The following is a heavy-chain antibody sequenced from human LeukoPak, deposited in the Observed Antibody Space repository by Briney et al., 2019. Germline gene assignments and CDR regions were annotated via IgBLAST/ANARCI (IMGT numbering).Heavy chain of an antibody. V-gene: IGHV3-23*01. Sequence: GGSLRLSCAASGFTFSTYAMSWVRQAPGKGLEWVSAISGSGGSTYYADSVKGRFTISRDNSKNTLYLQMNSLRAEDTAVYYCAKVRVGSSGWSSYFDYWGQGTLVTVSS. CDR1: GFTFSTYA. CDR3: AKVRVGSSGWSSYFDY. D-gene: IGHD6-19*01. J-gene: IGHJ4*02. CDR2: ISGSGGST.